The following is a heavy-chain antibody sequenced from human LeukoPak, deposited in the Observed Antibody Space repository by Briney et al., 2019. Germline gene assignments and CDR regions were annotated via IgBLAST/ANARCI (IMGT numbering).Heavy chain of an antibody. V-gene: IGHV4-39*07. CDR2: IYYSGST. J-gene: IGHJ6*03. CDR1: GGSISSSSTYY. CDR3: ASDYSGHYYYMDV. Sequence: PSETLSLSCTGSGGSISSSSTYYWGWIRQPPGKGLEWIGSIYYSGSTYYNPSLKSRVTISVDTSKNQFSLKVSSVTAADTAVYYCASDYSGHYYYMDVWGKGTTVTVSS. D-gene: IGHD2-15*01.